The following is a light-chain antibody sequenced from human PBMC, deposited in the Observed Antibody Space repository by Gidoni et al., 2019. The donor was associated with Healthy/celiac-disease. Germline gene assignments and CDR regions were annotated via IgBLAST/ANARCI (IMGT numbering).Light chain of an antibody. Sequence: DIQMTQSPSTLSASIGDRVTITCRASQSISDWLAWYQQKPGEAPKLLIYKASKLEGGVPSRFRGSGSGTEFTLTISSLQPDDFATYYCQHYSSLWTFGQXTKVEIK. CDR2: KAS. J-gene: IGKJ1*01. CDR1: QSISDW. V-gene: IGKV1-5*03. CDR3: QHYSSLWT.